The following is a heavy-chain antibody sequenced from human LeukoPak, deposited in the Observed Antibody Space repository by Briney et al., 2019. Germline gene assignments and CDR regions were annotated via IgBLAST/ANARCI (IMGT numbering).Heavy chain of an antibody. Sequence: GASVKVSCKASGYTFTGYYMHWVRQAPGQGLEWMGRINPNSGGTNYAQKFQGRVTMTRDTSISTAYMELSRLRSDDTAVYYFARPRYYDSSGSTFDYWGQGTLVTVSS. CDR1: GYTFTGYY. D-gene: IGHD3-22*01. V-gene: IGHV1-2*06. CDR3: ARPRYYDSSGSTFDY. CDR2: INPNSGGT. J-gene: IGHJ4*02.